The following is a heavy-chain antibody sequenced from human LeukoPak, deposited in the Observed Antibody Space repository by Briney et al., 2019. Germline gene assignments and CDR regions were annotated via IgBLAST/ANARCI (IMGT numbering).Heavy chain of an antibody. CDR3: ARESSSWFEFDY. CDR1: GYTFTSYA. Sequence: GASVKVSCKASGYTFTSYAMHWVRQAPGQRLEWMGWINAGNGNTKYSQKFQGRVTITRDTSASTAYMELSSLRSEDTAVYYCARESSSWFEFDYWGQGTLVTVSS. V-gene: IGHV1-3*01. J-gene: IGHJ4*02. D-gene: IGHD6-13*01. CDR2: INAGNGNT.